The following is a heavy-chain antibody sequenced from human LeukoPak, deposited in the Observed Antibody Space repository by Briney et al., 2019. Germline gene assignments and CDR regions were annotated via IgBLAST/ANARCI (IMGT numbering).Heavy chain of an antibody. CDR3: ARQGYDILTGYIDAFDI. CDR1: GGSISSYY. J-gene: IGHJ3*02. CDR2: ISYSGST. V-gene: IGHV4-59*08. Sequence: SETLSLTCTVSGGSISSYYWSWIRQPPGKRLEWIGYISYSGSTNYNPYLKSRVTISIDTSKNQFSLKLRSVTAADTAIYYCARQGYDILTGYIDAFDIWGQGTMVTVSS. D-gene: IGHD3-9*01.